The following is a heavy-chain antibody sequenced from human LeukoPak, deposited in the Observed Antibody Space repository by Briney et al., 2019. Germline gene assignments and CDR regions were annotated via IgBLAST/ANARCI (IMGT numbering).Heavy chain of an antibody. D-gene: IGHD6-6*01. Sequence: ASVKVSCKASGYTFTNYGMHWVRQAPGQSLEWMGWIDAGNANTKYSQKFQGRVTMTTDTSTSTAYMELRSLRSDDTAVYYCARDHQQLEDYWGQGTLVTVSS. J-gene: IGHJ4*02. V-gene: IGHV1-3*01. CDR1: GYTFTNYG. CDR2: IDAGNANT. CDR3: ARDHQQLEDY.